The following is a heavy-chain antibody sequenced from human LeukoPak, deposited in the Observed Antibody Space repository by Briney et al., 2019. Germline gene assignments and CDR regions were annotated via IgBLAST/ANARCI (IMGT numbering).Heavy chain of an antibody. V-gene: IGHV3-20*04. CDR3: ARYDYSNYVGYYDH. J-gene: IGHJ4*02. Sequence: PGGSLRLSCAASGFTFDNYGMSWVRQAPGKGLEWVSGINWNGGRTDYADSVKGRFTISRDNAKTSLFLQMNSLRAEDTAFYYCARYDYSNYVGYYDHWGQGTLVTVSS. CDR2: INWNGGRT. D-gene: IGHD4-11*01. CDR1: GFTFDNYG.